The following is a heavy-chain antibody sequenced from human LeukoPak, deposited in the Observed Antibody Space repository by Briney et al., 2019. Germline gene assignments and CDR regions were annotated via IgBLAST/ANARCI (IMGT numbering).Heavy chain of an antibody. V-gene: IGHV4-59*01. CDR2: IYYSGST. CDR3: ARWQQWLVPTQGMDV. J-gene: IGHJ6*04. Sequence: SETLSLTCTVSGGSISSYYWSWIRQPPGKGLEWIGYIYYSGSTNYNPSLKSRVTISVDTSKNQFPLKLSSVTAADTAVYYCARWQQWLVPTQGMDVWGKGTTVTVSS. D-gene: IGHD6-19*01. CDR1: GGSISSYY.